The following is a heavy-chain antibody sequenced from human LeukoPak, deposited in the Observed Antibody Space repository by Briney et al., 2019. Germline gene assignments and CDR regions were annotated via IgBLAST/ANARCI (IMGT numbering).Heavy chain of an antibody. V-gene: IGHV4-39*02. CDR3: ARDKVGATPKGYYYYYMDV. CDR2: IYYSGST. J-gene: IGHJ6*03. CDR1: GGSISSSSYY. Sequence: PSETLSLTCTVSGGSISSSSYYWGWIRQPPGKGLEWIGSIYYSGSTYYNPSLKSRVTISVDTSKNQFSLKLSSVTAADTAVYYCARDKVGATPKGYYYYYMDVWGKGTTVTVSS. D-gene: IGHD1-26*01.